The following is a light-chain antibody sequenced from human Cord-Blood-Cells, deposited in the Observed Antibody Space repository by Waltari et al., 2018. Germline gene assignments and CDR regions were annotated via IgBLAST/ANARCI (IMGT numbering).Light chain of an antibody. CDR1: SSDVGGYNY. CDR2: DVS. CDR3: SSYTSSSTLI. J-gene: IGLJ1*01. V-gene: IGLV2-14*01. Sequence: QSALTQPASVSGSPGQSITISCTGTSSDVGGYNYVSWYQQHPGKAPKLMIYDVSKRPPGVSNRFSGSKSGNTASLTISGLQAEDEADYYCSSYTSSSTLIFGTGTKVTVL.